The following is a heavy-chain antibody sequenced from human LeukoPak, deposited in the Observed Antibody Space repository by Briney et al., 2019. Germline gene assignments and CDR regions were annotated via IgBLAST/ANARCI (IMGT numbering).Heavy chain of an antibody. CDR1: GFTFSFYW. D-gene: IGHD3-22*01. J-gene: IGHJ3*02. CDR3: AMEYVYYDSEDGSTCAFDI. CDR2: INQDGSEK. Sequence: GGSLSLSCGASGFTFSFYWMTWVRQAPGKGVEWVASINQDGSEKYYLASVKGRFTISRDNARNSLYLQVNSLRAEDTTVYYSAMEYVYYDSEDGSTCAFDIWGQGTMVTVSS. V-gene: IGHV3-7*04.